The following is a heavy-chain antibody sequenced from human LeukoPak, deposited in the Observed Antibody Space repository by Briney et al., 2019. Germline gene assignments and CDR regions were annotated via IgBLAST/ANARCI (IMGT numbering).Heavy chain of an antibody. CDR3: ARFPYNRNDGWGGLGSPD. V-gene: IGHV4-61*02. J-gene: IGHJ4*02. CDR2: IYSSGST. Sequence: PSETLSLTCTVSGDSISSGNYHWSWIRQPAGKGLEWIGRIYSSGSTHYNPSLKSRATISVDASKNQFSLKVTSVTAADTAVYYCARFPYNRNDGWGGLGSPDWGQGTLVTVSS. D-gene: IGHD1-20*01. CDR1: GDSISSGNYH.